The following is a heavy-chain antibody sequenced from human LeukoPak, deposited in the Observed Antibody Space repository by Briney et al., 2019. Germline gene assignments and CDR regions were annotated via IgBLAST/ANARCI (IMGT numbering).Heavy chain of an antibody. CDR3: AREIGAVGATTRWNYYYGMDV. V-gene: IGHV3-21*01. J-gene: IGHJ6*02. CDR1: GFTFSSYS. Sequence: GGSLRLSCAASGFTFSSYSMNWVRQAPGKGLEWVSSISRSSSYIHYADSVKGRFTISRDNAKNSLYLQMNSLRAEDTAVYYCAREIGAVGATTRWNYYYGMDVWGQGTTVTVSS. D-gene: IGHD1-26*01. CDR2: ISRSSSYI.